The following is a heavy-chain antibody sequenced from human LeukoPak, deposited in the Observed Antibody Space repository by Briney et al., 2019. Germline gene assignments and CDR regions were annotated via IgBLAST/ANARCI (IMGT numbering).Heavy chain of an antibody. D-gene: IGHD3-22*01. V-gene: IGHV1-18*01. Sequence: VASVKVSCKASGYTFTSYGISWVRQAPGQGLEWMGWISAYNANTNYAQKLQGRVTMTTDTSTSTAYMELRSLRSDDTAVYYCARDLYYYDSSGYPLIDYWGQGTLVTVSS. J-gene: IGHJ4*02. CDR2: ISAYNANT. CDR3: ARDLYYYDSSGYPLIDY. CDR1: GYTFTSYG.